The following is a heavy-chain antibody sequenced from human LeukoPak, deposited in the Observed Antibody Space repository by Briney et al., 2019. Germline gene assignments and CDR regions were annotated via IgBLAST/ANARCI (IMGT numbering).Heavy chain of an antibody. Sequence: SGGSLRPSCAATGLSVSSNFMSWVRQAPGKGLEWVSVIYGGGSTYYADSVKGRFTISRDNSKNTLYLQMNSLRAEDTAVYYCAKDGVLRYPGWDAFDIWGQGTMVTVSS. V-gene: IGHV3-53*01. CDR3: AKDGVLRYPGWDAFDI. D-gene: IGHD3-9*01. CDR2: IYGGGST. CDR1: GLSVSSNF. J-gene: IGHJ3*02.